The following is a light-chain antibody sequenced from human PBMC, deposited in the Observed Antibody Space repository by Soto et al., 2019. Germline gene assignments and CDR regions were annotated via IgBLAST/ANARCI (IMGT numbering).Light chain of an antibody. Sequence: QSVLTQPPSASETPGQRVTISCSGSSSNIGSNTVNWYQQLPGTAPKLLIYSNNQRPSGVPDRFSGSKSGTSASLAISGLQSEEEADYYCAAWDDSLNGYVFGTGTKLTVL. V-gene: IGLV1-44*01. J-gene: IGLJ1*01. CDR2: SNN. CDR3: AAWDDSLNGYV. CDR1: SSNIGSNT.